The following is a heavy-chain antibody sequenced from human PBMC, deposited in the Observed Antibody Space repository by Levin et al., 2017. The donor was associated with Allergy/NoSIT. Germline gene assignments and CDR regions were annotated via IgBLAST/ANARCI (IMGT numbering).Heavy chain of an antibody. J-gene: IGHJ3*02. D-gene: IGHD4-17*01. CDR2: IYPADSDT. CDR1: GYSFTNYW. CDR3: VGKGVTTVTKGADAFDI. V-gene: IGHV5-51*01. Sequence: ASVKVSCKGSGYSFTNYWIGWVRQLPGKGLEWMGIIYPADSDTRYSPSFQGQVTISADKSISIAYLQWSRLKASDTAMYYCVGKGVTTVTKGADAFDIWGQGTMVTVSS.